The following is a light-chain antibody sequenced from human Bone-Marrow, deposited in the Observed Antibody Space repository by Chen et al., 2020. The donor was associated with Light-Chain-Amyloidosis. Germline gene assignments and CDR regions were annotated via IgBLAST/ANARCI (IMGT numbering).Light chain of an antibody. Sequence: SYELTQPPSVSVSPGQTARITCSGDDLPTKYAYWYQQKPGQAPVLVIHRDTERPSGISERFAGSSSGTTATLTISGGQAEDEADYNCQSADSSGNYEVILGGGTKLTVL. J-gene: IGLJ2*01. CDR1: DLPTKY. CDR3: QSADSSGNYEVI. CDR2: RDT. V-gene: IGLV3-25*03.